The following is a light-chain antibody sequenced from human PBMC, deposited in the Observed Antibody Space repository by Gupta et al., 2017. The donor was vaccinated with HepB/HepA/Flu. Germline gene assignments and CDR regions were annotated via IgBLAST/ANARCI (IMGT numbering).Light chain of an antibody. J-gene: IGLJ2*01. CDR2: QDR. CDR3: QAWDSSTVV. V-gene: IGLV3-1*01. Sequence: SYELTQPTSVSVSPRQTASVTCSGDKLSNKYVSWYQQKPGQSPLLVIYQDRKRPSGIPERFSGSNSGNTATLTISGTQAMDEADYYCQAWDSSTVVFGGGTKLTVL. CDR1: KLSNKY.